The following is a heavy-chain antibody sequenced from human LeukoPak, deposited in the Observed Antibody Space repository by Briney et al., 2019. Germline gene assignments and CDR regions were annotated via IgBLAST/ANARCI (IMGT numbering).Heavy chain of an antibody. J-gene: IGHJ3*02. CDR3: ARDRGYAFDI. D-gene: IGHD5-12*01. V-gene: IGHV3-74*01. CDR1: GFTFSTYW. Sequence: GGSLRLSCAASGFTFSTYWMHWVRQAPGEGLVWVSRINSDGSSTSYADSVKGRFTISRDNAKNTLYLQMNNLRAEDTAVYYCARDRGYAFDIWGQGTMVTVSS. CDR2: INSDGSST.